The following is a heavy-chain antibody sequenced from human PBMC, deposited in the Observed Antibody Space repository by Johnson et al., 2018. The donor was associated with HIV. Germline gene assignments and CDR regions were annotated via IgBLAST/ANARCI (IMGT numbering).Heavy chain of an antibody. CDR2: IWYDGSNK. D-gene: IGHD6-13*01. CDR1: GFTFSSYA. V-gene: IGHV3-33*06. J-gene: IGHJ3*02. Sequence: QVQLVESGGGVVQPGRSLRLSCAASGFTFSSYAMHWVRQAPGQGLEWVAVIWYDGSNKYYADSVTGRFTISRDNSKNTLYLQMNSLRAEDTAVYYCAKVRRGSSWYIAFDIWGQGTMVTVS. CDR3: AKVRRGSSWYIAFDI.